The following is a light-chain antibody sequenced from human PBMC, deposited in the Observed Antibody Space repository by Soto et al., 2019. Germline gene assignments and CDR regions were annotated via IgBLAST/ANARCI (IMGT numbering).Light chain of an antibody. CDR1: QSVSRNY. V-gene: IGKV3-20*01. Sequence: EIVLTQSPGTLSLSPGERATLSCRASQSVSRNYLAWYQQKPGQAPRLLIFNASIRPTGIPDRFSGSGSGTDFTLTINRLEPEDFAVYYCLQYGSSPRTFGQGTKVEVK. CDR3: LQYGSSPRT. CDR2: NAS. J-gene: IGKJ1*01.